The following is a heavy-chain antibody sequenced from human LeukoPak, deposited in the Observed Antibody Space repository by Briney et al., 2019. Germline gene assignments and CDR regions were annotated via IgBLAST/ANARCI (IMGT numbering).Heavy chain of an antibody. Sequence: GGSLRLSCAASGFTFSSYAMSWVRQAPGKGLEWVSAISGSGGSTYYADSVKGRFTISRDNSKNTLYLQMNSLRAEDTAVYYCAKGLYSYDSSGYSDYWGQGTLATVSS. D-gene: IGHD3-22*01. V-gene: IGHV3-23*01. CDR2: ISGSGGST. CDR1: GFTFSSYA. CDR3: AKGLYSYDSSGYSDY. J-gene: IGHJ4*02.